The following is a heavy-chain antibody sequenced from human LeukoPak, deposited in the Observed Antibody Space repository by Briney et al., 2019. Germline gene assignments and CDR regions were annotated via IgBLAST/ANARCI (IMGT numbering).Heavy chain of an antibody. Sequence: GGSLRLSCAASGFTFSSYSMNWVRQAPGKGLEWVSSISSSSSYIYYADSVKGRFTISRDNSKNTLYLQMNSLRAEDTAVYYCAKDLNWGGRWGQGTLVTVSS. CDR1: GFTFSSYS. V-gene: IGHV3-21*04. CDR3: AKDLNWGGR. J-gene: IGHJ4*02. CDR2: ISSSSSYI. D-gene: IGHD7-27*01.